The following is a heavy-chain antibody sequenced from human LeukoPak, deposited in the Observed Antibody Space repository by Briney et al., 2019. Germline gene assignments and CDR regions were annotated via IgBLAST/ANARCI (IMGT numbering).Heavy chain of an antibody. V-gene: IGHV4-59*01. D-gene: IGHD3-10*01. CDR2: IYYSGSS. Sequence: SETLSLTCTVSGDSISSYYGSWIREPPEKGLEWIGYIYYSGSSNYNPSFKSRLTMSVDKSKKQFSLKLSSVTAADTAVYYCARTEYYFDHWGQGSLVTVSS. CDR1: GDSISSYY. J-gene: IGHJ4*02. CDR3: ARTEYYFDH.